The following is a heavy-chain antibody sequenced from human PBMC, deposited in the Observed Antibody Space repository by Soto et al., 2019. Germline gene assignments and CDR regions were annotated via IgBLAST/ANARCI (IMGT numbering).Heavy chain of an antibody. CDR1: GGSISSGGYY. V-gene: IGHV4-31*03. Sequence: QVQLQESGPGLVKPSQTLSLTCTVSGGSISSGGYYWSWIRQHPGKGLEWIGYIYYSGSTYYNPTLKSRVTISVDASKDQFSLKLSSVTAADTAVYYCARDFTDSSGPTRGMGVWGQGTTVTVSS. CDR2: IYYSGST. J-gene: IGHJ6*02. CDR3: ARDFTDSSGPTRGMGV. D-gene: IGHD6-19*01.